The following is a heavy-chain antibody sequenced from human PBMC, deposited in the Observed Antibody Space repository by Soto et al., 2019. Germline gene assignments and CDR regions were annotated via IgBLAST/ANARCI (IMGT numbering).Heavy chain of an antibody. D-gene: IGHD3-10*01. V-gene: IGHV4-59*08. CDR2: MHNSGST. CDR3: ASMGYHYGSGSYPLDY. J-gene: IGHJ4*02. Sequence: SETLSLTCTVSGGSISSYYWTWIRQPPGKGLEWIGFMHNSGSTHYSPSLKSRVTISLDTSKNQFSLNLRSVTAADTAVYYCASMGYHYGSGSYPLDYWGQGTLVTVSS. CDR1: GGSISSYY.